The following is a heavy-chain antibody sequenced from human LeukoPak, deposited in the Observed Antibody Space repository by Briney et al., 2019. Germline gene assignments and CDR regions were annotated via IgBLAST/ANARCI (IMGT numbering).Heavy chain of an antibody. Sequence: GGSLRLSCAVSGFTVSTYYMTWVRQAPGKGLECVSVIYSGGSTYYADSVKGRFTVSRDNSKNTLYLQMNSLRAEDTAMYYCARRLGYCTSTTCLLPFDYWGQGTLVTVSS. V-gene: IGHV3-53*01. D-gene: IGHD2-2*01. J-gene: IGHJ4*02. CDR1: GFTVSTYY. CDR3: ARRLGYCTSTTCLLPFDY. CDR2: IYSGGST.